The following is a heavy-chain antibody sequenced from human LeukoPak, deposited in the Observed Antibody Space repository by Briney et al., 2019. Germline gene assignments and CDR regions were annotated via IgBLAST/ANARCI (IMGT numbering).Heavy chain of an antibody. CDR2: ISSSGSTI. CDR1: GFTFSSYE. CDR3: ARKKGTRSHLHAFDI. J-gene: IGHJ3*02. D-gene: IGHD1-1*01. V-gene: IGHV3-48*03. Sequence: GGSLRLSCAASGFTFSSYEMNWVRQAPGKGLGWVSYISSSGSTIYYADSVKGRFTISRDNAKNSLYLQMNSLRAEDTAVYYCARKKGTRSHLHAFDIWGQGTMVTVSS.